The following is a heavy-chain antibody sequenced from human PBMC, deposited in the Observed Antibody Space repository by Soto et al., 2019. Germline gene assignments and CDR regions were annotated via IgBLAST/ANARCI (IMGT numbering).Heavy chain of an antibody. V-gene: IGHV3-23*01. D-gene: IGHD6-19*01. CDR3: ATVCRSSGWVTAFDY. CDR2: ISGSGGTT. J-gene: IGHJ4*02. Sequence: EVQLLESGGGLVQPGGSLRLSCAASGFTFSSYALSWVRQAPGKGLEWVSGISGSGGTTYYADSVKGRFSISRDNSKNTRYLQMNSLRAEDTAVYYCATVCRSSGWVTAFDYWCQGTLVTVSS. CDR1: GFTFSSYA.